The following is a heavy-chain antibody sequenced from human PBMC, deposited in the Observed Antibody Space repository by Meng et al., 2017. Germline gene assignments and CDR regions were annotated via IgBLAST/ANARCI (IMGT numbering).Heavy chain of an antibody. D-gene: IGHD6-13*01. CDR2: INHSGST. Sequence: SETLSLTCAVSGGSFSGYYWSWIRQPPGKGLEWIGDINHSGSTNYNPSLKSRVTISVDTSKNQFSLELSSVTAADTAVYYCARGLWSGYSSQAYGMDVWGQGTTVTVSS. CDR1: GGSFSGYY. J-gene: IGHJ6*02. V-gene: IGHV4-34*01. CDR3: ARGLWSGYSSQAYGMDV.